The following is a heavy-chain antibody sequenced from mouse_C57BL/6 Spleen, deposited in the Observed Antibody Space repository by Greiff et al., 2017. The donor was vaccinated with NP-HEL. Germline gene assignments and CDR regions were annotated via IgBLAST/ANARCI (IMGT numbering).Heavy chain of an antibody. Sequence: EVMLVESEGGLVQPGSSMKLSCTASGFTFSDYYMAWVRQVPEKGLEWVANINYDGSSTYYLASLQSRFIISRDNAKNILYLQMSSLKSEDTATYYCARGAYGNYWYFDVWGTGTTVTVSS. CDR3: ARGAYGNYWYFDV. V-gene: IGHV5-16*01. CDR1: GFTFSDYY. CDR2: INYDGSST. J-gene: IGHJ1*03. D-gene: IGHD2-1*01.